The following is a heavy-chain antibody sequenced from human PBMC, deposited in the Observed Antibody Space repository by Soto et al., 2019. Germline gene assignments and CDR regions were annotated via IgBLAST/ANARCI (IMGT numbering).Heavy chain of an antibody. J-gene: IGHJ4*02. V-gene: IGHV4-59*01. Sequence: QVQLQESGPGLVKPSETLSLTCTVSGGSITPYYWSWIRQPPGKRLEWIGYSSSSGFTNYNPSLNSRVTISVDTSKNQFSLTLSSVTAADTAVYYCVRDCYSSSCFDLWGQRTLVTDSS. CDR2: SSSSGFT. CDR3: VRDCYSSSCFDL. D-gene: IGHD6-13*01. CDR1: GGSITPYY.